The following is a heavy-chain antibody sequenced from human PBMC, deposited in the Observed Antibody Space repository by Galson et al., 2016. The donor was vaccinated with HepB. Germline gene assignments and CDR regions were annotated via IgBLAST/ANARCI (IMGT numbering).Heavy chain of an antibody. CDR3: AKGLRFIYHYGMDV. CDR1: GFTFDDHA. CDR2: ISWKSGSI. V-gene: IGHV3-9*01. J-gene: IGHJ6*02. Sequence: CAASGFTFDDHAMHWVRQAPGKGLEWVSGISWKSGSIGYADSVKGRFTISRDNAKNSLYLQMNSLRAEDTALYYCAKGLRFIYHYGMDVWGQGTTVTVSS.